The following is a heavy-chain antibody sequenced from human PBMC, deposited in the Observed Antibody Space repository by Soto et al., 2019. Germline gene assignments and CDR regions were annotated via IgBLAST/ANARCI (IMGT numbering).Heavy chain of an antibody. J-gene: IGHJ5*02. V-gene: IGHV3-7*01. D-gene: IGHD2-8*02. CDR2: ITNDGSAQ. CDR3: AGEHWYRFDP. CDR1: GFTFSTDW. Sequence: GGSLRLSCAASGFTFSTDWISWVRQAPGKRLEWVATITNDGSAQYYVDSVKGRFAISRDNARNSLYLQMNSLRADDTAVYYCAGEHWYRFDPWGQGTLVTVSS.